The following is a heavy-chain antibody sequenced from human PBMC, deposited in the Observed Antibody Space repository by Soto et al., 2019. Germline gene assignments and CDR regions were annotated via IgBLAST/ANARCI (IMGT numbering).Heavy chain of an antibody. J-gene: IGHJ6*02. Sequence: QVQLVQSGAEVKKPGSSVKVSCRASGGTFNSHTISWVRQAPGQGLEWMGGIMPMFGVTNYARKFQGRLTMTENESTTTAYRELTSLTSADTAVYYCAGEGVTSSMSLPWMGYHYYGLDVWGQGTTVIVSS. CDR3: AGEGVTSSMSLPWMGYHYYGLDV. V-gene: IGHV1-69*12. D-gene: IGHD2-2*01. CDR2: IMPMFGVT. CDR1: GGTFNSHT.